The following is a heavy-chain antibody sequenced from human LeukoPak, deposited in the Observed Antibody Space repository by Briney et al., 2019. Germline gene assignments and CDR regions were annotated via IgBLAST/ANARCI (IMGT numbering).Heavy chain of an antibody. D-gene: IGHD6-19*01. CDR1: GYTFTNHG. CDR3: ARDPSNTSGWSPYLDF. V-gene: IGHV1-18*01. CDR2: ISCYNGDT. Sequence: ASVKVSCKASGYTFTNHGIAWVRQAPGQGLEWMGWISCYNGDTRYGQKLQGRVTMSTDTSTTTAYMELTSLRSDDTAVYYCARDPSNTSGWSPYLDFWGQGTLVTVSS. J-gene: IGHJ4*02.